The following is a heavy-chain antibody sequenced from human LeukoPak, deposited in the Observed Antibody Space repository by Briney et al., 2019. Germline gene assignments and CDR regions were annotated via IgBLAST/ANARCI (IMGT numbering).Heavy chain of an antibody. CDR2: IYYSGIT. CDR1: GGSISSGGYY. D-gene: IGHD3-10*01. Sequence: SQTLSLTCTVSGGSISSGGYYWNWIRQLPGKGLEWIGCIYYSGITYYNPALKSRVTISVDTSKNEFSLNLNSVTAADTAVFYCARSYGSGQSVGALEMWGQGTMVTVSS. V-gene: IGHV4-31*03. CDR3: ARSYGSGQSVGALEM. J-gene: IGHJ3*02.